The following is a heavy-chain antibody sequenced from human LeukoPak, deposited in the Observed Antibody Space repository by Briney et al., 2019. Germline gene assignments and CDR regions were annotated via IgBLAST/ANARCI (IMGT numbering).Heavy chain of an antibody. J-gene: IGHJ4*02. CDR2: ISSSGSST. CDR1: GITFSTYA. V-gene: IGHV3-23*01. Sequence: GGSLRLSCVASGITFSTYAMSWVRQAPGKGLEWVSVISSSGSSTYYADSVKGRFTISRDNLKNTLYLQMNSLRAEDTAVYYCAKDSVVRNTGSYYFASWGQGTLVTVSS. CDR3: AKDSVVRNTGSYYFAS. D-gene: IGHD1-26*01.